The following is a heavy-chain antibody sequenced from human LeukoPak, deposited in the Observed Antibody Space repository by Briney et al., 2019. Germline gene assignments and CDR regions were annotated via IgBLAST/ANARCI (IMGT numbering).Heavy chain of an antibody. J-gene: IGHJ4*02. V-gene: IGHV1-18*01. CDR2: ISAHNGNT. D-gene: IGHD1-26*01. CDR3: ARDGIVGAINEVDY. Sequence: GASVKVSCKASGYTFTSYGISWVRQAPGQGLEWMGWISAHNGNTKNAQKIQGRVTMTRDMSTSTVYMELSSLRSEDTAVYYCARDGIVGAINEVDYWGQGTLVTVSS. CDR1: GYTFTSYG.